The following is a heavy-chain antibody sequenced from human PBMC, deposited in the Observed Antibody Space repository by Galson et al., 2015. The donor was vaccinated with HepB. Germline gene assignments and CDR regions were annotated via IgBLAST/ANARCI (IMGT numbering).Heavy chain of an antibody. D-gene: IGHD1-26*01. J-gene: IGHJ4*02. Sequence: SLRLSCAASGFTFSDYYMSWIRQAPGKGLEWVSYISSFTSYTHYADSVKGRFTISRDNAKNSLYLQMNSLRAEDTAVYYCAKVLREGGATFDYWGQGTLVTVSS. CDR3: AKVLREGGATFDY. CDR2: ISSFTSYT. V-gene: IGHV3-11*05. CDR1: GFTFSDYY.